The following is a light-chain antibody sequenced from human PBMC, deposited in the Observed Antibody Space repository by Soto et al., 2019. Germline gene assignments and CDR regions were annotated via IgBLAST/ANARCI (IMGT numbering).Light chain of an antibody. CDR3: QTWGTGIVV. V-gene: IGLV4-69*01. CDR1: SGHSSYV. Sequence: VLTQSPSASASLGASVKLTCSLSSGHSSYVIAWHQQKAEKGPRYLMKLNSDGSHSKGNGIPDRFSGSSSGAERYLIISSLQSEDEADYYCQTWGTGIVVFGGGTKVTVL. J-gene: IGLJ2*01. CDR2: LNSDGSH.